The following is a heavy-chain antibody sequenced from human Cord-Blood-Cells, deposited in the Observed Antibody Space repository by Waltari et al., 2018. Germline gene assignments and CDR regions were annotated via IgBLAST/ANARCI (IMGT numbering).Heavy chain of an antibody. V-gene: IGHV4-39*01. CDR1: GGSISSSSYY. CDR3: ARHRYPSPTYYDFWSGYEGPNWFDP. Sequence: QLQLQESGPGLVKPSETLSLTCTVSGGSISSSSYYWGWIRQPPGKGLDGIGSIYYSGSTYYNPSLKSRVTISVDTSKNQFSLKLSSVTAADTAVYYCARHRYPSPTYYDFWSGYEGPNWFDPWGQGTLVTVSS. J-gene: IGHJ5*02. D-gene: IGHD3-3*01. CDR2: IYYSGST.